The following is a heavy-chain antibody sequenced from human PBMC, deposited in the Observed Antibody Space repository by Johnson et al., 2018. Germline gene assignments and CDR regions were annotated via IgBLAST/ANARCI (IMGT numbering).Heavy chain of an antibody. CDR3: AKDITPVVRGVIRRDYYYGMDV. CDR1: GFTFDDYA. V-gene: IGHV3-9*01. Sequence: EVQLVESGGGLVQPGRSLRLSCAASGFTFDDYAMHWVRQAPGKGLEWVSGISWNSGSIGYADSVKGRFTIPRDNAKNSLYLQINSLRAEDTALYYCAKDITPVVRGVIRRDYYYGMDVWGQGTTVTVSS. CDR2: ISWNSGSI. D-gene: IGHD3-10*01. J-gene: IGHJ6*02.